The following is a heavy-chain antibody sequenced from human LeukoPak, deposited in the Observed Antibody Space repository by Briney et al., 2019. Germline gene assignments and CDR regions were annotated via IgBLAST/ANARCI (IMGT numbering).Heavy chain of an antibody. CDR2: MNPNSGNT. D-gene: IGHD3-22*01. CDR1: GYTFTSYD. CDR3: ARGGDIYYYDSSGYSQAY. J-gene: IGHJ4*02. V-gene: IGHV1-8*01. Sequence: ASVKVSCKASGYTFTSYDINWVRQATGQGLEWMGWMNPNSGNTGYAQKFQGRVTMTRDTSISTAYMELSRLRSDDTAVYYCARGGDIYYYDSSGYSQAYWGQGTLVTVSS.